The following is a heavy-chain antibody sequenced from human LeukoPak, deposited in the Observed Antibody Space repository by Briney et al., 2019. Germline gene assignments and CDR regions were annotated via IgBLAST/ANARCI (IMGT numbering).Heavy chain of an antibody. CDR1: GYTFTSYG. J-gene: IGHJ6*02. CDR2: ISAYNGNT. CDR3: ARGIISTPVYGMDV. D-gene: IGHD3-10*01. V-gene: IGHV1-18*01. Sequence: ASVKVSCKASGYTFTSYGIIWVRQAPGRGLEWMGWISAYNGNTNYAQKFQGRVTVTTDTSTSTAYMDLRSLRSDDTAVYYCARGIISTPVYGMDVWGQGTTVTVSS.